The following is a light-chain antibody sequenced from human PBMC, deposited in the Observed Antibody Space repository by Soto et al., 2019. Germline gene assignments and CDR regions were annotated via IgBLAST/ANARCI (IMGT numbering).Light chain of an antibody. CDR3: SSHTSAHTLV. Sequence: QSALTQPASVSGSPGQSITISCIGTSSDVGGYNYVSWYQQFPGRAPKLIIEEVSNRPSGVSNHFSGSKSGNTASLTISGLQAEDEADYHCSSHTSAHTLVFGTGTKAPS. J-gene: IGLJ1*01. CDR2: EVS. CDR1: SSDVGGYNY. V-gene: IGLV2-14*01.